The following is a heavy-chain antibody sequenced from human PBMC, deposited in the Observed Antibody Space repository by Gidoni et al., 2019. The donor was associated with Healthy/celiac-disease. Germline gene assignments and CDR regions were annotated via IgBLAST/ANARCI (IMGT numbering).Heavy chain of an antibody. CDR3: ARVGRHYYDSSGYYSLFQYYFDY. CDR1: GGSISSYY. CDR2: IYYSGSN. V-gene: IGHV4-59*01. D-gene: IGHD3-22*01. J-gene: IGHJ4*02. Sequence: QVQLQESGPGLAKPSETLSLTCTVSGGSISSYYWSWIRQPPGKGLEWFGYIYYSGSNNYNPSLKSRVTISVDTSKNQFSLKLSSVTAADTAVYYCARVGRHYYDSSGYYSLFQYYFDYWGQGTLVTVSS.